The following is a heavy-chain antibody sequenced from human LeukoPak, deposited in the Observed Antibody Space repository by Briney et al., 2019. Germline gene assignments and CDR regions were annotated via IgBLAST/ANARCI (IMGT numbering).Heavy chain of an antibody. CDR3: ARGTSRVWTMVRGV. V-gene: IGHV4-59*11. CDR1: GGSLSSHY. D-gene: IGHD3-10*01. CDR2: IYYTGTT. Sequence: SETLSLTCTVSGGSLSSHYWSWIRQPPGKGLELIGHIYYTGTTYYNPSLNNRVTISLDASRNQFSLKLSSVTAADTAVYYCARGTSRVWTMVRGVWGQGTLVTVSS. J-gene: IGHJ4*02.